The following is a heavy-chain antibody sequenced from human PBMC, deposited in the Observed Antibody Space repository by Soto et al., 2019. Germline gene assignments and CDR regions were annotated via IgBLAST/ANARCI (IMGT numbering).Heavy chain of an antibody. CDR2: IYHSGST. V-gene: IGHV4-4*02. J-gene: IGHJ1*01. Sequence: QVQLQESGPGLVKPSGTLSLTCAVSGGSISSRDWWSWVRQPPGKGLEWIGEIYHSGSTSYNPSLKSLVAISVDKSKNQFSLKLSSVTAADTAVYYCARGTPYYYESTGYHYGYFQHWGQGTLVTVSS. CDR1: GGSISSRDW. CDR3: ARGTPYYYESTGYHYGYFQH. D-gene: IGHD3-22*01.